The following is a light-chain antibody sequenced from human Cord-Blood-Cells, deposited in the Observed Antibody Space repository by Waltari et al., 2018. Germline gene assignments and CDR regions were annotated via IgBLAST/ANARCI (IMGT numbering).Light chain of an antibody. Sequence: EIVLTQSPAPLSLSPGERATLSCRASQSVNSYLAWYQQKPGQAPRLLIYDASNRATGIPARFSGSGSVTDFTLTISSLEPEDFAVYYCQQRSNWPFGGGTKVEIK. CDR2: DAS. V-gene: IGKV3-11*01. CDR3: QQRSNWP. CDR1: QSVNSY. J-gene: IGKJ4*01.